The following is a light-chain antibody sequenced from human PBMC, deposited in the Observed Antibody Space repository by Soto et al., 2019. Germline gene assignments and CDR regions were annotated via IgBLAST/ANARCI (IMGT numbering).Light chain of an antibody. J-gene: IGKJ4*01. V-gene: IGKV3-11*01. CDR1: QSVGSY. CDR2: DAS. Sequence: DIVLTQSPATLSLSPGERAALSCRASQSVGSYLAWYQQKPGQAPRLVIYDASARATGIPARCSGSGAGTDFTLTSSSLEPEDVAVYYCQQRSNWPPDFGGGTKVEIK. CDR3: QQRSNWPPD.